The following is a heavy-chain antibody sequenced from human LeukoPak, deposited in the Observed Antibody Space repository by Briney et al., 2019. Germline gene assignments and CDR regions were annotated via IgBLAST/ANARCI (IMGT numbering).Heavy chain of an antibody. V-gene: IGHV3-11*01. CDR3: ASDYGDSYYYYGMDV. CDR2: ISSSGSTI. J-gene: IGHJ6*02. CDR1: GFTFSDYY. D-gene: IGHD4-17*01. Sequence: GGSLRLSCAASGFTFSDYYMSWIRQAPGKGLEWGSYISSSGSTIYYADSVKGRFTISRDNAKNSLYLQMNSLRAEDTAVYYCASDYGDSYYYYGMDVWGQGTTVTVSS.